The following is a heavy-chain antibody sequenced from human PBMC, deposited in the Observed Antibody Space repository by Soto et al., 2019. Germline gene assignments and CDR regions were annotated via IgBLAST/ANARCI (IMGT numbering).Heavy chain of an antibody. D-gene: IGHD4-4*01. V-gene: IGHV3-30*18. CDR3: AKGIYSNYAYSMDV. Sequence: PGGSLRLSCAASGFTFSSYGMHWVRQAPGKGLEWVAVISYDGSNKYYADSVKGRFTISRDNSKNTLYLQMNSLRAEDTAVYYCAKGIYSNYAYSMDVWGQGTTVTV. J-gene: IGHJ6*02. CDR2: ISYDGSNK. CDR1: GFTFSSYG.